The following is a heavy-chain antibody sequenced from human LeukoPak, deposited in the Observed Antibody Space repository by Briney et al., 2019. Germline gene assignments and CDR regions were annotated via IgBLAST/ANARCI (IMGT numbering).Heavy chain of an antibody. V-gene: IGHV3-69-1*01. CDR1: GFTFTDHP. CDR3: AKDRANWAIDD. CDR2: IGGDGIA. D-gene: IGHD3-16*01. J-gene: IGHJ4*02. Sequence: KSGGSLRLSCVASGFTFTDHPMNWVRQAPGKGLEWISYIGGDGIAFYADSVKGRFTASKDDARKSMCLQMNSLRVEDTAVYYCAKDRANWAIDDWGQGTQVTVSS.